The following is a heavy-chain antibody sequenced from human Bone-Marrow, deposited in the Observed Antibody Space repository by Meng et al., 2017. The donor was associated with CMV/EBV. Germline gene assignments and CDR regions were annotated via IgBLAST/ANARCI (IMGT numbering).Heavy chain of an antibody. Sequence: GGSLRLSCAASGFTFSSYWMSWVRQAPGKGLEWVANIKQDGSEKYYVDSVKGRFTISRDNAKNSLYLQMNSLRAEDTAVYYCARDRIQLWPYYYYYYGMDVWGQGTTVTVSS. CDR2: IKQDGSEK. CDR1: GFTFSSYW. CDR3: ARDRIQLWPYYYYYYGMDV. V-gene: IGHV3-7*01. J-gene: IGHJ6*02. D-gene: IGHD5-18*01.